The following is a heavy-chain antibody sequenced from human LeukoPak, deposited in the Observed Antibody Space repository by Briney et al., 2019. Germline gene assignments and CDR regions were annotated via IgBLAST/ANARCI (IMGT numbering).Heavy chain of an antibody. CDR1: GFTFSSYG. CDR2: IKQDESEK. J-gene: IGHJ5*02. CDR3: ARDMGTTVTTNWFDP. V-gene: IGHV3-7*01. Sequence: PGGSLRLSCAASGFTFSSYGMHWVRQAPGEGPEWVANIKQDESEKYYADSVRGRFTISRDNAKNSLFLQMNSLRAEDTAVYYCARDMGTTVTTNWFDPWGQGTLVTVSS. D-gene: IGHD4-17*01.